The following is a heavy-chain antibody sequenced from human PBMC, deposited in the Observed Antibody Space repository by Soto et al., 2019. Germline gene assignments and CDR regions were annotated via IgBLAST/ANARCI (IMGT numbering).Heavy chain of an antibody. CDR3: ARRTIFGLNWFDP. CDR2: IYYSGST. J-gene: IGHJ5*02. D-gene: IGHD3-3*01. V-gene: IGHV4-39*01. CDR1: GGSISSSSYY. Sequence: SETLSLTCTVSGGSISSSSYYWGWIRQPPGKGLEWIGSIYYSGSTYYNPSLKSRVTISVDTSKNQFSPKLSSVTAADTAVYYCARRTIFGLNWFDPWGQGTLVTVSS.